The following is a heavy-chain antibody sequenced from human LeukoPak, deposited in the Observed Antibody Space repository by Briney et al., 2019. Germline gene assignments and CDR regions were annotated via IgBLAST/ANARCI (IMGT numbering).Heavy chain of an antibody. CDR3: ARDSRYHSGWGSYQPYWFDP. CDR2: ISDDGTTT. V-gene: IGHV3-74*01. Sequence: AGGSLRLSCAASGFTFNLYWMHWVRQPPGKGLEWLSRISDDGTTTNYADSVKGRFTISRDNAKNTLYLQMHSLRVDDTAVYYCARDSRYHSGWGSYQPYWFDPWGQGTLVTVSS. D-gene: IGHD3-10*01. J-gene: IGHJ5*02. CDR1: GFTFNLYW.